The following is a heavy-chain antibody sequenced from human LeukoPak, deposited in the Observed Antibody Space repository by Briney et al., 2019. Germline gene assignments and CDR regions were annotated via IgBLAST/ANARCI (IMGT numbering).Heavy chain of an antibody. CDR2: ITSSGSTI. CDR3: ARRFDI. J-gene: IGHJ2*01. V-gene: IGHV3-48*03. Sequence: GGSLRLSCAASGFTFSSYEMNWVRQAPGKGLEWVSLITSSGSTISYADSVKGRFTISRDNAKNSLYLQMNSLRAEDTAVYYCARRFDIWGRGTLVTVPS. CDR1: GFTFSSYE.